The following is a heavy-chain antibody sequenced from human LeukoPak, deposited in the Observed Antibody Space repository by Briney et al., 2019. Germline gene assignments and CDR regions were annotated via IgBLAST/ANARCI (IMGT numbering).Heavy chain of an antibody. CDR1: GYSFSSYW. J-gene: IGHJ4*02. CDR3: ARASRDGYNQNFDH. CDR2: IYPGGSET. Sequence: PGESLKISCKGLGYSFSSYWNAWVRQRPGKGLGWMGTIYPGGSETRYDPSFQGQVTISADSSTSTAYLQWSSLRASDTAMYYCARASRDGYNQNFDHWGQGTLVTVSS. D-gene: IGHD5-24*01. V-gene: IGHV5-51*01.